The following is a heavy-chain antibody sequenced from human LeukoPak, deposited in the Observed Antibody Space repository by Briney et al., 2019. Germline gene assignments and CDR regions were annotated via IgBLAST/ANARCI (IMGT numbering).Heavy chain of an antibody. J-gene: IGHJ6*02. CDR1: GGSISSYY. V-gene: IGHV4-4*07. D-gene: IGHD3-10*01. Sequence: SETLSLTCTVSGGSISSYYWSWIRQPAGKGLEWIGRIYTSGSTNYNPSLKSRVTTSVDTSKNQFSLKLSSVTAADTAVYYCARGHAVNYYGSGSYDGMDVWGQGTTVTVSS. CDR2: IYTSGST. CDR3: ARGHAVNYYGSGSYDGMDV.